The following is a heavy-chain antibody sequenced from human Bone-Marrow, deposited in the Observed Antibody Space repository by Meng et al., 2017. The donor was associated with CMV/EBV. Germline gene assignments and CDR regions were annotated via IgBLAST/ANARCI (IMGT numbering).Heavy chain of an antibody. CDR1: GGSISSYY. CDR2: IYYSGST. V-gene: IGHV4-59*01. D-gene: IGHD5-24*01. J-gene: IGHJ5*02. Sequence: GSLRLSCTVSGGSISSYYWSWIRQPPGKGLEWIGYIYYSGSTNYNPSLKSRVTISVDTSKNQFSLKLSSVAAADTDVYYCARVEMATIWLFDPWGQGTLVTVSS. CDR3: ARVEMATIWLFDP.